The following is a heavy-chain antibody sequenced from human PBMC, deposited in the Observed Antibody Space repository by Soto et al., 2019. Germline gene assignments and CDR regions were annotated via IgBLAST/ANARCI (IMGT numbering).Heavy chain of an antibody. D-gene: IGHD6-19*01. CDR1: GFTVSSNY. Sequence: GGSLRLSCAASGFTVSSNYMSWVRQAPGKGLEWVSVIYSGGSTYYADSVKGRFTISRDNSKNTLYLQMNSLRAEDTAVYYCARTKPRIAVAGNPYYYYGMDVWGQGTTVTVSS. V-gene: IGHV3-53*01. CDR2: IYSGGST. J-gene: IGHJ6*02. CDR3: ARTKPRIAVAGNPYYYYGMDV.